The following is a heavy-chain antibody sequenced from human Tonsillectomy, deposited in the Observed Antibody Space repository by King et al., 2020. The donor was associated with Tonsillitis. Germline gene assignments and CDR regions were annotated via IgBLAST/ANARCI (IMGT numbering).Heavy chain of an antibody. V-gene: IGHV3-33*01. D-gene: IGHD1/OR15-1a*01. CDR1: GFTFSTYG. CDR2: IWSDGRNK. J-gene: IGHJ4*02. Sequence: VQLVESGGGVVQPGRSLRLSCAASGFTFSTYGMHWVRQAPGKGLQWVAVIWSDGRNKYYADSAKGRFTISRDNSKDTLYLQMNSLRAEDTAVYYWARGATGPTDGGQGTLVTVSS. CDR3: ARGATGPTD.